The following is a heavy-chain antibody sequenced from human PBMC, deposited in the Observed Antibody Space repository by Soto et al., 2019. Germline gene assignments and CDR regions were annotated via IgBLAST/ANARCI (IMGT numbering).Heavy chain of an antibody. CDR2: INHSGST. D-gene: IGHD4-4*01. V-gene: IGHV4-34*01. Sequence: WSWIRXPPGXGLEWIGEINHSGSTNYNPSLKSRVTISVDTSKNQFSLKLSSVTAADTAVYYCAGGSNYERYYYYYGMDVWGQGTTVTVSS. J-gene: IGHJ6*02. CDR3: AGGSNYERYYYYYGMDV.